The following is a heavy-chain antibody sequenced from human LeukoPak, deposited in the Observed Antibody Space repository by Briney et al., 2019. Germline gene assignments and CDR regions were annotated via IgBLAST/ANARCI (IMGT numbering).Heavy chain of an antibody. CDR3: ARGRGKVLWFGELNN. Sequence: ASVKVSCKASGYTFTSYGISWVRQAPGQGLEWMGGIIPIFGTANYAQKFQGRVTITTDESTSTAYMELSSLRSEDTAVYYCARGRGKVLWFGELNNWGQGTLVTVSS. CDR1: GYTFTSYG. D-gene: IGHD3-10*01. J-gene: IGHJ4*02. CDR2: IIPIFGTA. V-gene: IGHV1-69*05.